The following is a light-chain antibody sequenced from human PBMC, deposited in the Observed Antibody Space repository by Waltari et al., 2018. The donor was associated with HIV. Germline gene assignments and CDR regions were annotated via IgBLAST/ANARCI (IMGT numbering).Light chain of an antibody. V-gene: IGLV2-8*01. CDR2: EVT. Sequence: SALPQPPSAPGSPGPSVTISCTGTSRDVGGYHLVSRYQQHPGKAPKLMIFEVTKRPSGVPARFSGSKSGNTASLTVSGLQADDEADYYCSSYAGSNNLVFGGGTKLTVL. CDR3: SSYAGSNNLV. J-gene: IGLJ2*01. CDR1: SRDVGGYHL.